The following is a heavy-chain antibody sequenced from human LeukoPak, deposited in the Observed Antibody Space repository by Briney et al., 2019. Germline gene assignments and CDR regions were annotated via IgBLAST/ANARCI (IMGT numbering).Heavy chain of an antibody. D-gene: IGHD3-10*01. J-gene: IGHJ4*02. CDR1: GFTFSSYA. V-gene: IGHV3-7*01. CDR3: ARDETGGHFEN. CDR2: INLDGSKR. Sequence: GGSLRLSCAASGFTFSSYAMSWVRQAPGKGLEWLANINLDGSKRYHVDSVKGRFTISRDNAQNSLYLQMNSLRVEDTAVYYCARDETGGHFENWGQGTLVTVSS.